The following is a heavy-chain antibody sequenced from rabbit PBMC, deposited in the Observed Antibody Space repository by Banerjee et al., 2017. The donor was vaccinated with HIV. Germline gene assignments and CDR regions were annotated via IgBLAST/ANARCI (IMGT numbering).Heavy chain of an antibody. CDR1: GFSFGRGYW. CDR3: VRSWASSSGYSSRLDL. V-gene: IGHV1S45*01. CDR2: IDPVFGST. D-gene: IGHD1-1*01. Sequence: EQLEESGGDLVKPEGSLTLTCTASGFSFGRGYWICWVRQAPGKGPEWMGYIDPVFGSTYYASWVNGRFTISSHNAQNTLYLQLNSLTAADTATYFCVRSWASSSGYSSRLDLWGQGTLVTVS. J-gene: IGHJ3*01.